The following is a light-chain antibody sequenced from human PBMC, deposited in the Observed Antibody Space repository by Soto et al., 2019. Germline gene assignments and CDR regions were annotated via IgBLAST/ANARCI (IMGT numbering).Light chain of an antibody. CDR1: SGHSSYI. CDR3: ETWDSITHV. V-gene: IGLV4-60*02. J-gene: IGLJ3*02. Sequence: QPVLTQSSSASASLGSSVKLTCTLSSGHSSYIIAWHQQQPGKAPRYLMKLEGSGSYNMGSGVPDRFSGSSSGADRYLTVSNLQFEDEADYCFETWDSITHVFGGGTKLTVL. CDR2: LEGSGSY.